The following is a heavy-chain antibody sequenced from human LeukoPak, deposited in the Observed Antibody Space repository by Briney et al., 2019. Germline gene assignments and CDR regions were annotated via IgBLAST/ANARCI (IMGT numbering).Heavy chain of an antibody. CDR1: GFTFTTYW. CDR2: INQDGSEK. Sequence: GGSLRLSCAASGFTFTTYWMGWVRQAPGKGLEWVANINQDGSEKYYVDSVKGRFTISRDNAKNSLYLQMNSLRAEDAAVYYCATHPRIVGATPNDAFDIWGQGTMVTVSS. V-gene: IGHV3-7*01. J-gene: IGHJ3*02. D-gene: IGHD1-26*01. CDR3: ATHPRIVGATPNDAFDI.